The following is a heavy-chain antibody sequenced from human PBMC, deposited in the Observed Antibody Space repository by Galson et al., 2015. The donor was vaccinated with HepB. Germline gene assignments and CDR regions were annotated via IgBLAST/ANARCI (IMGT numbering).Heavy chain of an antibody. D-gene: IGHD4-17*01. CDR2: ISAYNGNT. V-gene: IGHV1-18*04. Sequence: SVKVSCKASGYTFTSYNISWVRQAPGQGLEWMGWISAYNGNTNCAQKLQGRVTMTTDTSTSTAYMELRSLRSDDTAVYYCARDLWVTTVTSLLYYYYGMDVWGQGTTVTVSS. J-gene: IGHJ6*02. CDR3: ARDLWVTTVTSLLYYYYGMDV. CDR1: GYTFTSYN.